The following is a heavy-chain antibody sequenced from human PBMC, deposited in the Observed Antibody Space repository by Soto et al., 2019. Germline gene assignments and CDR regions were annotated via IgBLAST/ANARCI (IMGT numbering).Heavy chain of an antibody. J-gene: IGHJ2*01. CDR2: ISGRGGNT. CDR1: GFTFSSSA. Sequence: EVQLLESGGGFVQPGGSLRLSCAASGFTFSSSAMSWVRQAPGKGLEWVSVISGRGGNTYYADSVKGRFTISRDNSKNTLYLQMNSLRAEDTAVYYCTRDPSSGRRDWYFDLWGRGTLVTVSS. D-gene: IGHD3-22*01. CDR3: TRDPSSGRRDWYFDL. V-gene: IGHV3-23*01.